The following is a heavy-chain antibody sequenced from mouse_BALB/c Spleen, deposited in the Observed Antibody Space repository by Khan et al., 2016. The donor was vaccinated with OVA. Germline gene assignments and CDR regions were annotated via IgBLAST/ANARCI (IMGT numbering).Heavy chain of an antibody. D-gene: IGHD2-12*01. CDR2: IWSGGST. J-gene: IGHJ3*01. Sequence: QVRLQQSGPGLVQPSQSLSITCTVSGFSLTTNGIHWVRQSPGKGLEWLGVIWSGGSTDYNAALISRLSISKDNSKSQVFFKRNSLQADDTAIYYCARHSYSYDFPYWGLGTLFTVSA. CDR3: ARHSYSYDFPY. V-gene: IGHV2-2*01. CDR1: GFSLTTNG.